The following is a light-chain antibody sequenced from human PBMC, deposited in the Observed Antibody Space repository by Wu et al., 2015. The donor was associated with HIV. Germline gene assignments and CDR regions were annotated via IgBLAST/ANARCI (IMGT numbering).Light chain of an antibody. CDR2: GVS. Sequence: EIVLTQSPGTLSLSPGERATLSCRASRSINNNYLAWYQHKPGQAPRLLIYGVSTRATGIPDRFSGSGSGTDFTLTISSLEPEDFAVYYCQQRANWPLTFGGGTRLEIK. CDR3: QQRANWPLT. J-gene: IGKJ4*01. CDR1: RSINNNY. V-gene: IGKV3D-20*02.